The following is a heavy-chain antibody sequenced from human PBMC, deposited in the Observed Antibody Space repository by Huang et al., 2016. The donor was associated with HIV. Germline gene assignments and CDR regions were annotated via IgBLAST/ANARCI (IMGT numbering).Heavy chain of an antibody. D-gene: IGHD6-13*01. CDR2: LYSSGKP. V-gene: IGHV3-53*01. CDR3: VRGPEDSWYGSHYYAMDV. Sequence: HLVESGGDWIHPGGSLRLSCEASGFTSKDNHLSWVRQAPGEGLEWVSVLYSSGKPYYADSVRGRFTISRDTSTNIVFLQLNSLRAGDTAVYYCVRGPEDSWYGSHYYAMDVWGQGTTVTVAS. J-gene: IGHJ6*02. CDR1: GFTSKDNH.